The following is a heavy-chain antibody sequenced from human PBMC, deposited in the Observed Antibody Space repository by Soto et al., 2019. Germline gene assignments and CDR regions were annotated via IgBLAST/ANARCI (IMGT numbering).Heavy chain of an antibody. J-gene: IGHJ4*02. Sequence: SVKVSCKASGGTFSSYAISWVRQAPGQGLEWMGGIIPIFGTANYAQKFQGRVTITADESTSTAYMELSSLRSEDTAVYYCASGYCSGGSCYFDYWGQGTLVTVSS. CDR1: GGTFSSYA. V-gene: IGHV1-69*13. D-gene: IGHD2-15*01. CDR3: ASGYCSGGSCYFDY. CDR2: IIPIFGTA.